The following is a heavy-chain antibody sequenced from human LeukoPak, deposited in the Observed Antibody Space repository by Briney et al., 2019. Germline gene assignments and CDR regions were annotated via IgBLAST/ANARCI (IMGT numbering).Heavy chain of an antibody. D-gene: IGHD3-10*01. J-gene: IGHJ4*02. V-gene: IGHV3-66*01. CDR2: IYTSGGT. CDR3: ARDSSGPRD. Sequence: GGSLRLSCAASEFTVSSNYMSWVRQAPGKGLEWVSVIYTSGGTYYADSVKGRFIISRDSSKNTMFLQMNSLRAEDTAVYYCARDSSGPRDWGQGTWSPSPQ. CDR1: EFTVSSNY.